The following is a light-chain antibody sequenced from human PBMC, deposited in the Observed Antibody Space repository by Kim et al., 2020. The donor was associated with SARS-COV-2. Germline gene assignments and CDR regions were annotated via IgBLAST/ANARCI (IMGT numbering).Light chain of an antibody. J-gene: IGKJ2*01. V-gene: IGKV3-15*01. Sequence: SPGERVPHSCRASQSVDPTFAWYQQRPGQAPRLLIYGASTRATDIPARFSGSGSGTDFTLIISSLQSEDFAVYYCQQYSHWPPYTFGQGTQVDI. CDR1: QSVDPT. CDR2: GAS. CDR3: QQYSHWPPYT.